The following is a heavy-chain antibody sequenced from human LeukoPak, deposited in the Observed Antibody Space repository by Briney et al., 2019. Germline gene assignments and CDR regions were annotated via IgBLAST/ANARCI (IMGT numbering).Heavy chain of an antibody. Sequence: SETLSLTCTVSGGSISSYYWSWIRQPAGKGLEWIGRIYTRGSTNYNPSLKSRVTMSVDTSKNQFSLKLSSVTAADTAVYYCARALSSGWYEGYFDYWGQGTLVTVSS. CDR2: IYTRGST. CDR1: GGSISSYY. D-gene: IGHD6-19*01. CDR3: ARALSSGWYEGYFDY. V-gene: IGHV4-4*07. J-gene: IGHJ4*02.